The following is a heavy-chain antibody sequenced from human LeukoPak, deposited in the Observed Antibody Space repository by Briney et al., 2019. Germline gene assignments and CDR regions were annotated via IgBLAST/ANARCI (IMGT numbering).Heavy chain of an antibody. V-gene: IGHV5-10-1*01. Sequence: GVSLNLLCKGSGYSFTSYCISCVRQMPGKGLECMGRIDPSDSYTNYSPSFQGHVTISADKSISTAYLQWSSLKASDTAMYYCARLGVASGGQAIDYWGQGTLVTVSS. CDR1: GYSFTSYC. D-gene: IGHD2-15*01. CDR3: ARLGVASGGQAIDY. CDR2: IDPSDSYT. J-gene: IGHJ4*02.